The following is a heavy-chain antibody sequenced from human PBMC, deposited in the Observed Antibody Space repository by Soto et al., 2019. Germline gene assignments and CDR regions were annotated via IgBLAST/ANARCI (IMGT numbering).Heavy chain of an antibody. V-gene: IGHV3-30-3*01. CDR2: ISYDGSNK. CDR1: GFTFSSYA. Sequence: QVQLVESGGGVVQPGRSLRLSCAASGFTFSSYAMHWVRQAPGKGLEWVAVISYDGSNKYYADSVKGRFTISRDNSKNTLYLEMNSLRAEDTAVYYCARDFDIRTPIWFDPWGQGTLGTVSS. CDR3: ARDFDIRTPIWFDP. J-gene: IGHJ5*02. D-gene: IGHD3-9*01.